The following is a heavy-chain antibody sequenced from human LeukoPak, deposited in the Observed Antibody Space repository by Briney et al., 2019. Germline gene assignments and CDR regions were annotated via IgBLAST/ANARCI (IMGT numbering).Heavy chain of an antibody. Sequence: PSETLSFTCAVYGGSFSGYYWSWIRQPPGKGLEWIGEINHSGSTNYNPSLKSRVTISVDTSKNQFSLKLSSVTAADTAVYYCARGRDSSSWLRWRYYFDYWGQGTLVTVSS. V-gene: IGHV4-34*01. J-gene: IGHJ4*02. D-gene: IGHD6-13*01. CDR3: ARGRDSSSWLRWRYYFDY. CDR2: INHSGST. CDR1: GGSFSGYY.